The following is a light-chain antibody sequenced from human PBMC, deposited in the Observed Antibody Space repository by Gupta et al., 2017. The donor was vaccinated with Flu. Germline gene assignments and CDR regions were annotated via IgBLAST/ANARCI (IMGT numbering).Light chain of an antibody. V-gene: IGKV2-30*01. CDR3: RSGTPPWT. CDR2: EVS. J-gene: IGKJ2*02. CDR1: PSLVYKNGIAY. Sequence: ISCRCSPSLVYKNGIAYLTWYQQKPGQLPMRLTYEVSNRDSGVLDGCSCRGSFTDFTLKIRRVEAEDVGVYYCRSGTPPWTFGQGTRLEI.